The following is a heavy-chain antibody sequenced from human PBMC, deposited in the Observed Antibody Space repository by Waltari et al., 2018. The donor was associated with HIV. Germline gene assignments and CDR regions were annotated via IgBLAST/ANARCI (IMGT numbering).Heavy chain of an antibody. V-gene: IGHV3-30*18. J-gene: IGHJ5*02. CDR3: AKDYFVVVTAAGPFDP. CDR2: ISYDGSNK. Sequence: VKLAESGGGVVHPWTSLRHSCGASGLSLRASGMPSVRQAPGKGLEWVSVISYDGSNKYYADSVKGRFTISRDNSKNTLYLQMNSLRAEDTAVYYCAKDYFVVVTAAGPFDPWGQGTLVTVSS. CDR1: GLSLRASG. D-gene: IGHD2-21*02.